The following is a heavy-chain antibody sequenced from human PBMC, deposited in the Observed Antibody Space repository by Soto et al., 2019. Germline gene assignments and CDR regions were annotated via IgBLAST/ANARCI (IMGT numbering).Heavy chain of an antibody. V-gene: IGHV4-30-4*01. D-gene: IGHD6-13*01. CDR3: ARDHSSSWYVNWFDP. CDR1: GVSISSGDYY. J-gene: IGHJ5*02. Sequence: QVQLQESGPGLVKPSQTLSLTCTVSGVSISSGDYYWSWIRQPPGKGLEWIGYIYYSGSTYYNPPLKSRVTISVDTSKNQFSLKLSSVTAADTAVYYCARDHSSSWYVNWFDPWGQGTLVTVSS. CDR2: IYYSGST.